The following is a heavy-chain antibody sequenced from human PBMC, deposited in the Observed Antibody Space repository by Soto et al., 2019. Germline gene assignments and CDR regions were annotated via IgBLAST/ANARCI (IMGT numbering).Heavy chain of an antibody. CDR3: ARSDPYYYDSSAPGAFDI. CDR1: GFTFSNYG. V-gene: IGHV3-30*03. J-gene: IGHJ3*02. Sequence: GGSLRLSCVASGFTFSNYGMHWVRQAPGKGLEWVAVISYDGSNKYYADSVKGRFTISRDNSKNTLYLQMNSLRAEDTAVYYCARSDPYYYDSSAPGAFDIWGQGTMVTVSS. CDR2: ISYDGSNK. D-gene: IGHD3-22*01.